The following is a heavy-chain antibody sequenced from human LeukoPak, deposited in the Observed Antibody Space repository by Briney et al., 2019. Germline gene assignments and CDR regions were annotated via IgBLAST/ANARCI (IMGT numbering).Heavy chain of an antibody. D-gene: IGHD3-10*01. CDR2: ISGSGGNT. CDR3: AKGPAMVRGTFDP. CDR1: GFTFSNSA. V-gene: IGHV3-23*01. Sequence: GGSLRLSCAASGFTFSNSAMSWVRQAPGKGLEWVSSISGSGGNTYYADSVKGRFTISRDYSKNTLYLQMNSLRTEETAVYYCAKGPAMVRGTFDPWGQGTLVTVSS. J-gene: IGHJ5*02.